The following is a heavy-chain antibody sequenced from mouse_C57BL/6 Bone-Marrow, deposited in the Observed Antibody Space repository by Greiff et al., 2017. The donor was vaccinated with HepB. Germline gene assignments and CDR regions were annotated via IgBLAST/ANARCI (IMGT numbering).Heavy chain of an antibody. J-gene: IGHJ2*01. D-gene: IGHD2-4*01. Sequence: VKLQESGAELVRPGASVKLSCKASGYTFTDYYINWVKQRPGQGLEWIARIYPGSGNTYYNEKFKGKATLTAEKSSSTAYMQLSSLTSEDSAVYFCARGGGFYYDYDYFDYWGQGTTLTVSS. CDR3: ARGGGFYYDYDYFDY. CDR1: GYTFTDYY. CDR2: IYPGSGNT. V-gene: IGHV1-76*01.